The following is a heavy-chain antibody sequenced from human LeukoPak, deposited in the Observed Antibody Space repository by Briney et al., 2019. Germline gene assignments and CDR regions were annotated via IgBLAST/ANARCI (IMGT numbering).Heavy chain of an antibody. CDR3: ARGPPFDP. CDR1: GFTFNIYT. Sequence: PGGSLRLSCAASGFTFNIYTMTWVRQAPGKGLEWVSSISSSSSYIYYADSVKGRFTISRDNAKNSLYLQMNSLRAEDTAVYYCARGPPFDPWGQGTLVTVSS. V-gene: IGHV3-21*01. CDR2: ISSSSSYI. J-gene: IGHJ5*02.